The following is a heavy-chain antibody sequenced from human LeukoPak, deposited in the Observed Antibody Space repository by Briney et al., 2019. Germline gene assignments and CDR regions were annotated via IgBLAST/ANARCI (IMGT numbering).Heavy chain of an antibody. V-gene: IGHV3-53*01. CDR3: ARGPYLSIPMVRGVTDLYFDY. D-gene: IGHD3-10*01. CDR2: IYSGGST. CDR1: GFTVSSNY. J-gene: IGHJ4*02. Sequence: GGSLRLSCAASGFTVSSNYMSWVRQAPGKGLEWVSVIYSGGSTYYSDSVKGRFTISRDNSKNTLYLQMNSLRAEDTAVYYCARGPYLSIPMVRGVTDLYFDYWGQGTLVTVSS.